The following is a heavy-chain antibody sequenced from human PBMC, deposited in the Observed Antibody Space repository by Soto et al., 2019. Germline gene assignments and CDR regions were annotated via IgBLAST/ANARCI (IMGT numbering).Heavy chain of an antibody. Sequence: ASVKGSCKASGYTFTSYGVSWVRQAPGQGLEWMGWISAYNGNTNYAQKLQGRVNMTTDTSTSTAYMELSSLRSEDTALYFCASSGVIAAAGAGNWFAPRGQGTLVTVSS. CDR2: ISAYNGNT. CDR3: ASSGVIAAAGAGNWFAP. CDR1: GYTFTSYG. J-gene: IGHJ5*02. D-gene: IGHD6-13*01. V-gene: IGHV1-18*01.